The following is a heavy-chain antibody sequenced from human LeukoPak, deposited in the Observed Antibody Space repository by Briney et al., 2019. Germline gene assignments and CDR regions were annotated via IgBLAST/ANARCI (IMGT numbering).Heavy chain of an antibody. V-gene: IGHV3-30*18. D-gene: IGHD3-10*01. J-gene: IGHJ4*02. Sequence: GGSLRLSCAASGFTISSYGMHWVRQAPGKGLEWVAVISNDGTNKYYGDFVKGRFIISRDNSKNTLYLQTNSRRVEDTGVYYCAKSFGSGSYRIDFWGQGTLVTVSS. CDR3: AKSFGSGSYRIDF. CDR2: ISNDGTNK. CDR1: GFTISSYG.